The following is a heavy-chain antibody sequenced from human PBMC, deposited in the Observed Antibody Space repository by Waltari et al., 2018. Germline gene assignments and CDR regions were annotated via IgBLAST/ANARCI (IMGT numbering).Heavy chain of an antibody. J-gene: IGHJ3*01. D-gene: IGHD5-12*01. CDR3: ATYIGASIGTAAFDV. CDR2: ISYSAAT. CDR1: GGSITSNRHY. Sequence: QLHLQESGPGLVKPSETLSLTCSVSGGSITSNRHYWGWIRQPPGKGPEWTGTISYSAATYNHPSLKSRVTISVDTSKNQYSLKLTSVTAADTAVYYCATYIGASIGTAAFDVWGQGTMVTVSS. V-gene: IGHV4-39*01.